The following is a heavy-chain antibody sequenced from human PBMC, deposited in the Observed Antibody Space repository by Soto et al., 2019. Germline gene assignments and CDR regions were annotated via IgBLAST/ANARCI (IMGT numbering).Heavy chain of an antibody. CDR2: INPSGGST. J-gene: IGHJ6*03. Sequence: GASVKVSCKASGYTFTSYYMHWVRQAPGQGLEWMGIINPSGGSTSYAQKFQGRVTMTTDTSTSTAYMELRNLRSDDTAVYYCAKADSNYAGRFSYYYMDVWGNGTLVTVSS. D-gene: IGHD4-4*01. V-gene: IGHV1-46*01. CDR3: AKADSNYAGRFSYYYMDV. CDR1: GYTFTSYY.